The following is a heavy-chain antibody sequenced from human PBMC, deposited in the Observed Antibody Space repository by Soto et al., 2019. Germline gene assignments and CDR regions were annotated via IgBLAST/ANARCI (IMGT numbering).Heavy chain of an antibody. CDR2: ISGSGGST. D-gene: IGHD3-9*01. V-gene: IGHV3-23*01. J-gene: IGHJ4*02. Sequence: PGGSLRLSCAASGFPFSSYSMSWVRQAPGKGLEWVSAISGSGGSTYYADSVKGRFTISRDNSKNTLYLQMNSLRAEDTAVYYCAEDLRYFDWSDYWGQGTLVTVSS. CDR3: AEDLRYFDWSDY. CDR1: GFPFSSYS.